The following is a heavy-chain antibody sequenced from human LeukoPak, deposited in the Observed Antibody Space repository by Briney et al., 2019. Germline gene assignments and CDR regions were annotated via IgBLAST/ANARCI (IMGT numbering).Heavy chain of an antibody. Sequence: GRSLRLSCAASGFTVSSNYMSWVRQAPGKGLEWVSVIYSGGSTYYADSVKGRFTISRDNSKNTLYLQMNSLRAEDTAVYYCARVMSKHYYYGMDVWGQGTTVTVSS. CDR2: IYSGGST. V-gene: IGHV3-66*01. J-gene: IGHJ6*02. CDR3: ARVMSKHYYYGMDV. CDR1: GFTVSSNY. D-gene: IGHD2-8*01.